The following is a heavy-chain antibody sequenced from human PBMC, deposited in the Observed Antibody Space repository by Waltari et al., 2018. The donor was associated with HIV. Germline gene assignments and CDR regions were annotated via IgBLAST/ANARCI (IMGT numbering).Heavy chain of an antibody. CDR1: GYTFTTYT. D-gene: IGHD3-9*01. V-gene: IGHV1-3*01. J-gene: IGHJ5*02. Sequence: QVQLVQSGAEVKNPGASVKVSCKASGYTFTTYTIHWVRQAPGQRLEWMGWINAGNSNTKYSQIFQDRGTLTRDTSASTAYMELSSLRSEDTALYYCARTYDILTGFGWFDPWGQGTLVTVSS. CDR2: INAGNSNT. CDR3: ARTYDILTGFGWFDP.